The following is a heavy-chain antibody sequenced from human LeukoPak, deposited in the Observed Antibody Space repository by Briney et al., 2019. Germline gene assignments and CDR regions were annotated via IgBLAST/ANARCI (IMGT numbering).Heavy chain of an antibody. J-gene: IGHJ5*02. D-gene: IGHD6-19*01. CDR3: AKDPIAVAGTGWFDP. Sequence: GGSLRLSCAASGFTFDVYAMHWVRQAPEKGLEWVSLISGDGGNTYYADSVKGRFTISRDNSKNSLYLQMNSLRTEDTALYFCAKDPIAVAGTGWFDPWGQGTLVTVSS. CDR1: GFTFDVYA. CDR2: ISGDGGNT. V-gene: IGHV3-43*02.